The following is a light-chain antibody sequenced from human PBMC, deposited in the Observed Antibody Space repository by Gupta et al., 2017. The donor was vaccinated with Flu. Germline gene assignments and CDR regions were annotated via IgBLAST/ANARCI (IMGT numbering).Light chain of an antibody. CDR1: QDISSY. CDR2: TAS. J-gene: IGKJ4*01. CDR3: HQYFSFPRT. Sequence: GDRVTITCRASQDISSYLAWYQQRPGQAPKLLIYTASTLHSGVPSRFSGSGSGTDFSLTISSLQSEDFATYYCHQYFSFPRTFGGGTKVEI. V-gene: IGKV1-8*01.